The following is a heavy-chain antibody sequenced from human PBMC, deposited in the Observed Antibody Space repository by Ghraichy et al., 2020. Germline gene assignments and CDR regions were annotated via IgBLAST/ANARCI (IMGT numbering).Heavy chain of an antibody. CDR1: GFTFSSYG. D-gene: IGHD4-17*01. CDR2: IWFDGSIK. CDR3: ARDNYGDV. Sequence: GGSLRLSCAASGFTFSSYGTHWVRQAPGKGLEWVAVIWFDGSIKFYADSVKGRFTISRDNSENMLYLQMNSLRAEDTAVYYCARDNYGDVWGQGTLVTVSS. V-gene: IGHV3-33*08. J-gene: IGHJ4*02.